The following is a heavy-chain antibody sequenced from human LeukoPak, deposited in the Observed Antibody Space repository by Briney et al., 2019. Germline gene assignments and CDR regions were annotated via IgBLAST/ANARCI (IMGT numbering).Heavy chain of an antibody. CDR1: GFTFTSYS. CDR3: ARDLYGGYSNDY. D-gene: IGHD5-12*01. V-gene: IGHV3-21*01. J-gene: IGHJ4*02. CDR2: ISGSGDFT. Sequence: GGSLRLSCAASGFTFTSYSMSWVRQAPGKGLEWVSSISGSGDFTYYADSVKGRFTISRDNAKNSVFLQMNSLRAEDTAVYYCARDLYGGYSNDYWGQGTLVTVSS.